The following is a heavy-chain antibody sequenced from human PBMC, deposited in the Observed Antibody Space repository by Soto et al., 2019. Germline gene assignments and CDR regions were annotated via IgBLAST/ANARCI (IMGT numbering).Heavy chain of an antibody. CDR3: AREGQGIAVAGNFDY. V-gene: IGHV1-69*06. CDR2: IIPIFGTA. Sequence: QVQLVQSGAEVKKPGSSVKVSCKASGGTFSSYAISWVRQAPGQGLEWMGGIIPIFGTANYAQKFQGRVTITADKSTSTADMELSSLRSEDTAVYYCAREGQGIAVAGNFDYWGQGTLVTVSS. CDR1: GGTFSSYA. J-gene: IGHJ4*02. D-gene: IGHD6-19*01.